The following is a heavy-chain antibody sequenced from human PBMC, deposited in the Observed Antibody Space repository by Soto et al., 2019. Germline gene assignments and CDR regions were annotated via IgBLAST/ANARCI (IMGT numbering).Heavy chain of an antibody. Sequence: PRASLKISCQGSGYSFASYWIGWVRQMPGKDLEWMGIIYPGDSDTRYSPSFQGQVTISADKSLRTAYLQWTSLKASDRALYYCARTRSFTLGFYYDGMDVWGQGTTVTVSS. D-gene: IGHD6-6*01. V-gene: IGHV5-51*01. CDR1: GYSFASYW. CDR3: ARTRSFTLGFYYDGMDV. J-gene: IGHJ6*02. CDR2: IYPGDSDT.